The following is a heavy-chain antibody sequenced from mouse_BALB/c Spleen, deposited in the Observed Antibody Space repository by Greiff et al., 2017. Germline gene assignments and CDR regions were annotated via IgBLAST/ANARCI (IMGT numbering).Heavy chain of an antibody. CDR3: ARSRWGNYEYYYAMDY. J-gene: IGHJ4*01. CDR1: GFTFSSYA. V-gene: IGHV5-17*02. D-gene: IGHD2-1*01. Sequence: VQLKESGGGLVKPGGSLKLSCAASGFTFSSYAMSWVRQTPEKRLEWVASISSGSSTIYYADTVKGRFTISRDNPKNTLFLQMTSLRSEDTAMYYCARSRWGNYEYYYAMDYWGQGTSVTVSS. CDR2: ISSGSSTI.